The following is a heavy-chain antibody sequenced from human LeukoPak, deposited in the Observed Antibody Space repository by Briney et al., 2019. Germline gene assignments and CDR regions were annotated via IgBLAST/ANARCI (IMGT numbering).Heavy chain of an antibody. CDR1: GGSFSGYY. V-gene: IGHV4-34*01. D-gene: IGHD2-15*01. Sequence: SETLSLTCAVYGGSFSGYYWSWIRQPPGKGLEWIGEVNHSGSTNYIPSLKSRVTISVDTSKNQFSLKLSSVTAADTAVYYCARGYCSGGSCYSYYYYNYMDVWGKGTTVTVSS. J-gene: IGHJ6*03. CDR3: ARGYCSGGSCYSYYYYNYMDV. CDR2: VNHSGST.